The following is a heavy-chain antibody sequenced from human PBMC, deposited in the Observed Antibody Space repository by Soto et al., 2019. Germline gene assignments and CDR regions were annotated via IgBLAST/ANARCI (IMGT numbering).Heavy chain of an antibody. Sequence: EASVKFSCKASGYTFSDYYIHWVRQAPGQGLEWMGWINPNRGGTKYAPKFQGGVTMTRDTSITTAYMELSRLRSGDTAVYYCAREPATAKPEGVDFWGQGTLVTVSS. CDR2: INPNRGGT. CDR1: GYTFSDYY. J-gene: IGHJ4*02. V-gene: IGHV1-2*02. CDR3: AREPATAKPEGVDF. D-gene: IGHD1-1*01.